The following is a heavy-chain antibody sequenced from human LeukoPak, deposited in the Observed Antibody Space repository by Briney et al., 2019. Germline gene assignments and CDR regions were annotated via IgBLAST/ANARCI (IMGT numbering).Heavy chain of an antibody. D-gene: IGHD6-19*01. CDR2: IYRGGTT. J-gene: IGHJ4*02. CDR3: ARDHGSGWLQYFDY. Sequence: PSETLSLTCSVSGASTSDYFWSWIRQSPGKVLEWIGYIYRGGTTNYNPSLKGRVFLSLDTCKNDVSLTLRSVTAADTAVYYCARDHGSGWLQYFDYWGQGTLVTVSS. V-gene: IGHV4-4*08. CDR1: GASTSDYF.